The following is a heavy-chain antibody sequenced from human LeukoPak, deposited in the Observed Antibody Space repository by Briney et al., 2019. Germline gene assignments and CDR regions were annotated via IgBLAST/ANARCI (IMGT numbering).Heavy chain of an antibody. CDR2: INHSGST. CDR1: GGSIRSSYYY. D-gene: IGHD3-3*01. CDR3: ASLSYDFWSGYYSGYYYYGMDV. J-gene: IGHJ6*02. Sequence: PSETLSLACTVSGGSIRSSYYYWGWIRQPPGKGLEWIGEINHSGSTNYNPSLKSRVTISVDTSKNQFSLKLSSVTAADTAVYYCASLSYDFWSGYYSGYYYYGMDVWGQGTTVTVSS. V-gene: IGHV4-39*07.